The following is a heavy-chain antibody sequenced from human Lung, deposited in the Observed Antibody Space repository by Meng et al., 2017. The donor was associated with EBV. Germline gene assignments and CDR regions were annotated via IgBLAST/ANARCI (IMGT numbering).Heavy chain of an antibody. CDR1: GGCFSTHT. V-gene: IGHV1-69*12. CDR2: LIAVFDKT. CDR3: ARGRRNEPLFDY. J-gene: IGHJ4*02. D-gene: IGHD1-14*01. Sequence: QVHVVQPGAEVKMPCCACKVACKTTGGCFSTHTFSWVRQAHDQGLEWMGGLIAVFDKTKAAPRFQDRVTFTADESTSTAYMELSSLTFDDTAVNFCARGRRNEPLFDYWGQGTLVTVSS.